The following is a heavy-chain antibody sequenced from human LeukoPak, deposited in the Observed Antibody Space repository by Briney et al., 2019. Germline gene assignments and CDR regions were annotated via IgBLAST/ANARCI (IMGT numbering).Heavy chain of an antibody. CDR3: AKGDCSSTSCYAPADY. J-gene: IGHJ4*02. CDR2: ISGNGGGT. CDR1: GCTFRSYA. Sequence: PGGSLRLSCAASGCTFRSYAMSWVRQAPGKGLEWVSAISGNGGGTYYADSVKGRFTISRDNSKNTLYPQMNSLRAEDTAVYYCAKGDCSSTSCYAPADYWGQGTLATVSS. V-gene: IGHV3-23*01. D-gene: IGHD2-2*01.